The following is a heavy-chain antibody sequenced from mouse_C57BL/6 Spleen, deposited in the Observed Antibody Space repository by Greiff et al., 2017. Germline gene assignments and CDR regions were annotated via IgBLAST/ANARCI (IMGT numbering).Heavy chain of an antibody. D-gene: IGHD4-1*01. CDR3: ARDPFWDRGFDY. CDR2: ISYDGSN. Sequence: EVQLQESGPGLVKPSPSLSLTCSVTGYSINSGYYWNWIRQFPGNKLEWMGYISYDGSNNYNPSLKNRISITRDTSKNQFFLNLNSVTTEDPATYYCARDPFWDRGFDYWGQCTTLTVSS. CDR1: GYSINSGYY. J-gene: IGHJ2*01. V-gene: IGHV3-6*01.